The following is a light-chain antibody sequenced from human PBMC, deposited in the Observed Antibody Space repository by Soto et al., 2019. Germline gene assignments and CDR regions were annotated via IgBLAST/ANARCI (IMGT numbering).Light chain of an antibody. V-gene: IGKV1-5*01. CDR3: QQYNNYPYT. CDR1: QSISSW. Sequence: DIQMTQSPSTLSASAGDRVTITCRASQSISSWLAWYQQKPGKAPKVLIYDASSLESGVPSRFGGSGSGTEFTLTISSLQPDDVATYYCQQYNNYPYTFGQGTKLEIK. CDR2: DAS. J-gene: IGKJ2*01.